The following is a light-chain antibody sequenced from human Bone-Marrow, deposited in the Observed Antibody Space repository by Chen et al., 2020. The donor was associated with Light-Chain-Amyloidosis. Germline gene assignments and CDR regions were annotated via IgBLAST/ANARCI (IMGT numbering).Light chain of an antibody. J-gene: IGLJ3*02. Sequence: SYVLTHPSSVSVAPGQTATIDCGGNNIGSTSVYWYQQTPGQAPLLVVYDDRDRPSGIPERLSGSNSGNTATLTISRVEAGDEADFYCQVWDRSSDRPVFGGGTKLTVL. CDR3: QVWDRSSDRPV. V-gene: IGLV3-21*02. CDR1: NIGSTS. CDR2: DDR.